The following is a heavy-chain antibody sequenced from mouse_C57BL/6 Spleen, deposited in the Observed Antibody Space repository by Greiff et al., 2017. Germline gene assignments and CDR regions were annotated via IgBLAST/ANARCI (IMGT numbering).Heavy chain of an antibody. Sequence: EVQRVESGGGLVQPGGSMKLSCVASGFTFSNYWMNWVRQSPEKGLEWVAQIRLKSDNYATHYAESVKGRFTISRDDSKSSVYLQMNNLRAEDTGIYYCTRDYDWFAYWGQGTLVTVSA. J-gene: IGHJ3*01. V-gene: IGHV6-3*01. CDR2: IRLKSDNYAT. CDR1: GFTFSNYW. D-gene: IGHD2-4*01. CDR3: TRDYDWFAY.